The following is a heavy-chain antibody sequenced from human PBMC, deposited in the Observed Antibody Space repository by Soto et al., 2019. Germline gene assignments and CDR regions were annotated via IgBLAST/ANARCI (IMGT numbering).Heavy chain of an antibody. Sequence: GGSLRLSCAASGFTFSSYWVSWVRQAPEKGLEWVANIKQDGNDLYFVDSVKGRFTISRDNAKNSLYLHMSSLRAEDTGVYYCASTIFGVVTHSSYMDVWGKGTTVTVSS. CDR2: IKQDGNDL. CDR1: GFTFSSYW. V-gene: IGHV3-7*01. D-gene: IGHD3-3*01. CDR3: ASTIFGVVTHSSYMDV. J-gene: IGHJ6*03.